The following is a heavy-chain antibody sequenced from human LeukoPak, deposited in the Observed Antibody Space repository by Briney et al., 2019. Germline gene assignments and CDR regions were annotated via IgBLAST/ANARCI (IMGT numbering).Heavy chain of an antibody. CDR1: GGSISSYY. D-gene: IGHD5-24*01. V-gene: IGHV4-34*01. Sequence: SETLSLTCTVSGGSISSYYWSWIRQPPGKGLEWIGEINHSGSTNYNPSLKSRVTISVDPSKNQFSLKLTSVTAADTAVYYCARHPSGRMWLQQGGWFDPWGQGTLVTVSS. CDR3: ARHPSGRMWLQQGGWFDP. J-gene: IGHJ5*02. CDR2: INHSGST.